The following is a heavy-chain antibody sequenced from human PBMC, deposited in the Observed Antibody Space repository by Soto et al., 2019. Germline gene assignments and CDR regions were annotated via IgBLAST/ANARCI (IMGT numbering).Heavy chain of an antibody. Sequence: SETLSLTCAVYGGSVSGSFWSWIRQPPGKGLEWVGEINYSGTTSYSPSLESRGTTSIDDSKNQFFLRMSSVTAADTAIYYCARIYCPVRSFSSFDYWGRGTRVTVS. J-gene: IGHJ4*02. V-gene: IGHV4-34*01. D-gene: IGHD2-15*01. CDR3: ARIYCPVRSFSSFDY. CDR2: INYSGTT. CDR1: GGSVSGSF.